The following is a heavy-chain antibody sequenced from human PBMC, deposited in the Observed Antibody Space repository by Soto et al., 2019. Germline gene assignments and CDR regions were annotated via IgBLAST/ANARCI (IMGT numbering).Heavy chain of an antibody. CDR2: INHSGST. V-gene: IGHV4-34*01. Sequence: SETLSLTCAVYGGSFSGYYWSWIRQPPGKGLEWIGEINHSGSTNYNPSLKSRVTISVDTSKNQFSLKLSSVTAADTAVYYCAREGRWRGWLYYWGQGTLVTVSS. CDR1: GGSFSGYY. CDR3: AREGRWRGWLYY. D-gene: IGHD6-19*01. J-gene: IGHJ4*02.